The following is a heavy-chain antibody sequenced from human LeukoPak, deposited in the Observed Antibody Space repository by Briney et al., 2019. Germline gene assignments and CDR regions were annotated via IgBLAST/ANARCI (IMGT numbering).Heavy chain of an antibody. Sequence: GVSLRLSCAASGLTVSSNYMIWVRQAPGKGLEWVSVIFSGGTTYYADSVKGRFTISRDNSKNTLYLQMNSLRAEDTAVYYCAREGNYYDMDVWGQGNTVTVSS. CDR1: GLTVSSNY. V-gene: IGHV3-53*01. CDR3: AREGNYYDMDV. D-gene: IGHD2/OR15-2a*01. CDR2: IFSGGTT. J-gene: IGHJ6*02.